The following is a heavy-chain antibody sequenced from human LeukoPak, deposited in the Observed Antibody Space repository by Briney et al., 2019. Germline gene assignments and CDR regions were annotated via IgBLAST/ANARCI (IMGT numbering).Heavy chain of an antibody. V-gene: IGHV4-30-4*08. D-gene: IGHD3-10*01. Sequence: SETLSLTCTVSGGSISSGDYYWSWIRQPPGKGLEWIGYIYHSGSTYYNPSLKSRVTISVDRSKNQFSLKLSSVTAADTAVYYCARESQDGDLDYWGQGTLVTVSS. CDR2: IYHSGST. CDR1: GGSISSGDYY. J-gene: IGHJ4*02. CDR3: ARESQDGDLDY.